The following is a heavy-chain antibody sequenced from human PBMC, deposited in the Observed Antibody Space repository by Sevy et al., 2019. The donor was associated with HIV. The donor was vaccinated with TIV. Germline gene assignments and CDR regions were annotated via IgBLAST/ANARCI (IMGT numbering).Heavy chain of an antibody. CDR2: INPNRGDT. CDR1: GYTFTGYY. Sequence: ASVKVSCKATGYTFTGYYLHWVRQAPGRGLEWMGWINPNRGDTHYSQKFQGWVTMTSDTSISTAYMELDRLTSDDTAEYYCARGGSSCGNFYSHGVDVWGLGTTVTVSS. CDR3: ARGGSSCGNFYSHGVDV. D-gene: IGHD5-18*01. J-gene: IGHJ6*02. V-gene: IGHV1-2*04.